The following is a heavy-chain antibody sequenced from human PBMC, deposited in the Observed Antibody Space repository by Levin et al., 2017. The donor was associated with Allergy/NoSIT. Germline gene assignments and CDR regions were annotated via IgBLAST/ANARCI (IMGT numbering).Heavy chain of an antibody. CDR1: GFTFSSYG. CDR3: AREKSDYYDSSGYYYLDY. Sequence: SCAASGFTFSSYGMHWVRQAPGKGLEWVAVIWYDGSNKYYADSVKGRFTISRDNSKNTLYLQMNSLRAEDTAVYYCAREKSDYYDSSGYYYLDYWGQGTLVTVSS. D-gene: IGHD3-22*01. V-gene: IGHV3-33*01. CDR2: IWYDGSNK. J-gene: IGHJ4*02.